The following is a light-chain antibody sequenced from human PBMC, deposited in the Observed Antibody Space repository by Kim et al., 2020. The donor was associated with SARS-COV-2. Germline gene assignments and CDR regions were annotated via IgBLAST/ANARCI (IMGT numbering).Light chain of an antibody. Sequence: LSLGERATLSCRASQSVSSYLAWYQQKPGQAPRLLIYDASNRATGIPARFSGSGSGTDFTLTISSLEPEDFAVYYCQQRSNWPEYTFGQGTKLEI. CDR2: DAS. CDR1: QSVSSY. CDR3: QQRSNWPEYT. J-gene: IGKJ2*01. V-gene: IGKV3-11*01.